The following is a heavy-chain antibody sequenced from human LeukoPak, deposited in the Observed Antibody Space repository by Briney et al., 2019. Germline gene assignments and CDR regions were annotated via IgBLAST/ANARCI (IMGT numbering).Heavy chain of an antibody. Sequence: GGSLRLSCAASGFTFSSYSMNWVRQAPGKGLEWVSSISSSSSYIYYADSVKGRFTISRDNAKNSLYLQMNSLRAEDTAVYYCARVITVAGYYYGMDVWGQGTTVTVSS. V-gene: IGHV3-21*01. J-gene: IGHJ6*02. D-gene: IGHD6-19*01. CDR3: ARVITVAGYYYGMDV. CDR2: ISSSSSYI. CDR1: GFTFSSYS.